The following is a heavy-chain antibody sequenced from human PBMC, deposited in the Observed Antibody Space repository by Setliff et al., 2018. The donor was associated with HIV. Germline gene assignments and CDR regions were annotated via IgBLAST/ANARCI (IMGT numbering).Heavy chain of an antibody. CDR2: VYYDAST. D-gene: IGHD6-19*01. V-gene: IGHV4-59*11. Sequence: SETLSLTCTVSGGSISTHYWSWIRQPPGKGLEWIGTVYYDASTIYTPSLNSRVIISVDTSKSQFSLNLSSVTAADTAVYYCGRGRRSSGWYVYHWGQGTLVTVSS. J-gene: IGHJ4*02. CDR1: GGSISTHY. CDR3: GRGRRSSGWYVYH.